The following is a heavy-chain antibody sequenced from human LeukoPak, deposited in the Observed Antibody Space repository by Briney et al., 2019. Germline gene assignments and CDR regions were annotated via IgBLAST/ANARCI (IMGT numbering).Heavy chain of an antibody. V-gene: IGHV2-5*01. Sequence: SGPTLVKPTQTLTLTCTFSGFLIGTGGVGVGWIRQPPGKTLEWLALIYWNDDKRYSPSLRSRLTLTKDASKNQVVLTMTNMDPVDTATYYCAHRLSRIPAAAYFDFWGPGILVTVSS. CDR3: AHRLSRIPAAAYFDF. CDR2: IYWNDDK. CDR1: GFLIGTGGVG. J-gene: IGHJ4*02. D-gene: IGHD6-13*01.